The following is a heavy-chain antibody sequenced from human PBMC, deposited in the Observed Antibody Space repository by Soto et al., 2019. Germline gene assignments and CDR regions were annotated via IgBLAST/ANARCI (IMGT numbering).Heavy chain of an antibody. Sequence: SVKVSCKXSGGTFSSYAISWVRQAPGQGLEWMGGIIPIFGTANYARKFQGRVTITADESTSTAYMELSSLRSEDTAVYYCARDLFYDPLDYWGQGTLVTVSS. V-gene: IGHV1-69*13. CDR3: ARDLFYDPLDY. CDR1: GGTFSSYA. D-gene: IGHD5-12*01. CDR2: IIPIFGTA. J-gene: IGHJ4*02.